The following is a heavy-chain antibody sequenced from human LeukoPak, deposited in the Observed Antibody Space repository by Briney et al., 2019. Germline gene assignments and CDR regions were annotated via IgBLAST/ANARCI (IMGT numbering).Heavy chain of an antibody. CDR2: IYPGDSDT. CDR1: GYSFTSYW. J-gene: IGHJ4*02. V-gene: IGHV5-51*01. CDR3: ARQGFDSSGYYYEDY. D-gene: IGHD3-22*01. Sequence: PGESLKISCKGSGYSFTSYWIGWVRQMPGKGLEWMGIIYPGDSDTRYSPSFQGQVTISADKSISTAYLQWSSLKASDTAMYYCARQGFDSSGYYYEDYWGQGTLVTVSS.